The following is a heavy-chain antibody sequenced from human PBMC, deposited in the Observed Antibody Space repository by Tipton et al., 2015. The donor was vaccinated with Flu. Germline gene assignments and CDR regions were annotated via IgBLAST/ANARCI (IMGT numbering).Heavy chain of an antibody. D-gene: IGHD3-16*01. CDR2: IYYSGSI. CDR1: GGSISRTDSH. V-gene: IGHV4-61*08. CDR3: AREWGDAFDI. J-gene: IGHJ3*02. Sequence: TLSLTCTVSGGSISRTDSHWAWIRQSPGKGLEWIGYIYYSGSISYNPSLKSRVTISVDTSKNQFSLKLSSVTAADTAVYYCAREWGDAFDIWGQGTMVTVSS.